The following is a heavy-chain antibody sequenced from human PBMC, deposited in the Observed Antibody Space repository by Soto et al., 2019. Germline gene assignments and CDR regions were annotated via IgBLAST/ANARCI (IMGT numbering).Heavy chain of an antibody. CDR2: INAGNGNT. D-gene: IGHD1-26*01. J-gene: IGHJ4*02. CDR1: GYTFTSYA. Sequence: ASVKVSCKASGYTFTSYAMHWVRQAPGQRLEWMGWINAGNGNTKYSQKFQGRVTMTTDTSTSTAYMELSSLRSDDTAVYYCARDRGSYALDYWGQGTLVTVSS. CDR3: ARDRGSYALDY. V-gene: IGHV1-3*01.